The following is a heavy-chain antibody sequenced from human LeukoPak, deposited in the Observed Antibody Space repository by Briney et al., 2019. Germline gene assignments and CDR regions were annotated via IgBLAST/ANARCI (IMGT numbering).Heavy chain of an antibody. D-gene: IGHD4-23*01. V-gene: IGHV1-69*13. CDR3: ARDNSIHERGWWFDP. J-gene: IGHJ5*02. CDR2: IIPIFGTA. Sequence: ASVNVSCKASGGTFSSYAISWVRQAPGQGLEWMGGIIPIFGTANYAQKFQGRVTITADESTSTAYMELSSLKSDDTAVYYCARDNSIHERGWWFDPWGQGTLVTVSS. CDR1: GGTFSSYA.